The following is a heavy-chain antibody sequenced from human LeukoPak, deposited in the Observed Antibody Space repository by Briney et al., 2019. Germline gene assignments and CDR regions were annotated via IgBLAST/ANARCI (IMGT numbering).Heavy chain of an antibody. CDR3: ARQSVVLSRSPDDAFDI. J-gene: IGHJ3*02. CDR1: GYTFSNYG. Sequence: APVKVSCKASGYTFSNYGITWVRQVPGQGLECMGWISGYNGNTNYEQKFHGRVTMTIDKSTTTAYMELSSLASDDTGVYYCARQSVVLSRSPDDAFDIWGQGTRFIVSS. V-gene: IGHV1-18*04. D-gene: IGHD2-21*01. CDR2: ISGYNGNT.